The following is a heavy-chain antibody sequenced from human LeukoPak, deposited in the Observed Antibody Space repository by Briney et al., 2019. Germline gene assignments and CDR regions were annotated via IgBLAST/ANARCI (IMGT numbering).Heavy chain of an antibody. CDR2: IKSKTDGGTT. Sequence: PGGSLRLSCAASGFTFSNAWMSWVRQAPGKGLEWVGRIKSKTDGGTTDYAAPVKGRFTISRDDSKNTLYLQMNSLKTEDTAVYYCTTDLLTNYVAFDIWGQGTMVTVSS. J-gene: IGHJ3*02. CDR1: GFTFSNAW. D-gene: IGHD3-16*01. CDR3: TTDLLTNYVAFDI. V-gene: IGHV3-15*01.